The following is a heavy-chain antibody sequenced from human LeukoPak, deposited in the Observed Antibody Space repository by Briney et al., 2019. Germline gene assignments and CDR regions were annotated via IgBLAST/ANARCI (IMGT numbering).Heavy chain of an antibody. D-gene: IGHD3-22*01. CDR3: ARDSFRGYDSSGYYWEYFDY. J-gene: IGHJ4*02. CDR1: VGTFSSYA. V-gene: IGHV1-69*05. CDR2: IIPIFGTA. Sequence: SVKVSCKASVGTFSSYAISWVRQAPGQGLEWMGRIIPIFGTANYAQKFQGRVTITTDESTSTAYMELSSLRSEDTAVYYCARDSFRGYDSSGYYWEYFDYWGQGTLVTVSS.